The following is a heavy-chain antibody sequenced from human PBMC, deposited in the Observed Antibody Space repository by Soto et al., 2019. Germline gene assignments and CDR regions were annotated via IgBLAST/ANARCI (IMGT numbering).Heavy chain of an antibody. J-gene: IGHJ6*02. Sequence: PSETLSLTCTVSGGSISSSSYYWGWIRQPPGKGLEWIGSIYYSGSTYYNPSLKSRVTISVDTSKNQFSLKLSSVTAADTAVYYCATQHTNIAALSYYYYGMDVWGQGTTVTVSS. CDR2: IYYSGST. CDR3: ATQHTNIAALSYYYYGMDV. CDR1: GGSISSSSYY. D-gene: IGHD6-6*01. V-gene: IGHV4-39*01.